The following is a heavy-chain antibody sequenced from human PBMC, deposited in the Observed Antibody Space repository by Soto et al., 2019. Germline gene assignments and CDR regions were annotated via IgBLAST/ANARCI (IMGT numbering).Heavy chain of an antibody. Sequence: SETLSLTCTVSGGSVTNSSYYWGWIRQSPGKGLEWIGSVYYRGRSYSKSSVKSRVTISVDTSKNRFSLSLNFVTASDTAVYFCVSQRTTVPTQAYFDYWGPGALVTVSS. CDR2: VYYRGRS. CDR1: GGSVTNSSYY. CDR3: VSQRTTVPTQAYFDY. V-gene: IGHV4-39*01. D-gene: IGHD4-17*01. J-gene: IGHJ4*02.